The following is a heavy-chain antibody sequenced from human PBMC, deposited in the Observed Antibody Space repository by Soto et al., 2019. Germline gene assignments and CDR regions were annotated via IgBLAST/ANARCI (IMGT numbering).Heavy chain of an antibody. CDR1: GFTFSNHG. Sequence: QVKLVESGGGVVQPGRSLRLSCAASGFTFSNHGMHWVRQAPGKGLEWVTVIWYDGTNRFYADSVKGRFTISRDISENTVFLQMNSLRAEDTALYYCARESSSGRRDRIDYWGQGTLVTVSS. J-gene: IGHJ4*02. D-gene: IGHD6-19*01. CDR2: IWYDGTNR. CDR3: ARESSSGRRDRIDY. V-gene: IGHV3-33*01.